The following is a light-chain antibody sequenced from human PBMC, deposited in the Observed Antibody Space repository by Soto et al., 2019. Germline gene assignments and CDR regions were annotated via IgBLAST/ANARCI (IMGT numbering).Light chain of an antibody. Sequence: DIQMNQSPSSVSVTIGDRVTITCRASQNIRNYVNWYQQKPGKAPKLLIYMAFTLQSGVPSRLSGSGSGTDFTLTISSLQPEDFATYYCQQLNSYPLTFGGGTKADIK. CDR2: MAF. J-gene: IGKJ4*01. CDR1: QNIRNY. V-gene: IGKV1-39*01. CDR3: QQLNSYPLT.